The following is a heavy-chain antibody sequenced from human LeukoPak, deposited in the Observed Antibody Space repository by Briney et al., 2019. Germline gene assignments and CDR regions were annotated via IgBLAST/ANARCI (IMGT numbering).Heavy chain of an antibody. V-gene: IGHV3-48*03. D-gene: IGHD2-8*01. Sequence: GGSLRLSCAASGFTFSSYEMNWVRQAPGKGLEWVSYISSSGSTIYYADSVKGRFTISRDNVKNSLYLQMNSLRAEDTAVYYCARDRAFSLAGNDWFDPWGQGTLVTVSS. CDR3: ARDRAFSLAGNDWFDP. J-gene: IGHJ5*02. CDR2: ISSSGSTI. CDR1: GFTFSSYE.